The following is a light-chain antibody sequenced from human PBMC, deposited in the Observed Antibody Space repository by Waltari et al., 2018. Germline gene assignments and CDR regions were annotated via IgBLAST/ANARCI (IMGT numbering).Light chain of an antibody. V-gene: IGKV3-15*01. CDR2: GAS. CDR1: QSVNYY. CDR3: QQYDEWPRT. Sequence: EVVLTQSPATLSVSPGERATPPCRASQSVNYYLAWYQQKDGQAPRLLIYGASTRATGIPARFSGSGSGTEFTLSISSLQSEDFAIYYCQQYDEWPRTFGHGTRVEI. J-gene: IGKJ1*01.